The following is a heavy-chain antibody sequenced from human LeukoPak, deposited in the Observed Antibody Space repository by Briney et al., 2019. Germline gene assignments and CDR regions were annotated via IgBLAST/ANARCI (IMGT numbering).Heavy chain of an antibody. D-gene: IGHD3-10*01. CDR3: ARGGGSGRGNWFDP. CDR1: GYTFTSYY. V-gene: IGHV1-46*01. J-gene: IGHJ5*02. CDR2: INPSGGSP. Sequence: ASVKVSCKASGYTFTSYYLHWVRQAPGQGLEWMGIINPSGGSPNYAQKFQGRVTMTRDTSTSTVYMELRSLRSADTALYYCARGGGSGRGNWFDPWGQGSLVIVS.